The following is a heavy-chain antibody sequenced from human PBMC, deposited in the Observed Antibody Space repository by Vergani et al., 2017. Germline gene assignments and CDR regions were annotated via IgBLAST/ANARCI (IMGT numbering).Heavy chain of an antibody. V-gene: IGHV4-59*01. CDR1: GGSISSYY. J-gene: IGHJ6*02. D-gene: IGHD6-6*01. CDR2: IYYSGST. CDR3: AGGASLAVLDV. Sequence: QVQLQESGPGLVKPSETLSLTCTVSGGSISSYYWSWIRQPPGKGLEWIGYIYYSGSTNYNPSLKSRVTISVDTSKNQFSLKLSSVTAADTAVYYCAGGASLAVLDVWGQGP.